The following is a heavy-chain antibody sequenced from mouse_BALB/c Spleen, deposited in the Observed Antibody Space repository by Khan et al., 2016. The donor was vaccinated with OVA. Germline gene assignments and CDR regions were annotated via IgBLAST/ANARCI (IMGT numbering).Heavy chain of an antibody. CDR1: GYSITSGYA. D-gene: IGHD1-1*01. V-gene: IGHV3-2*02. J-gene: IGHJ2*01. CDR2: ISYSGVT. CDR3: ARGNYYGYYFDD. Sequence: QLEESGPGLVKPSQSLSLTCTVTGYSITSGYAWNWIRQFPGNKLEWMGYISYSGVTSYTPSLKSRISITRDTSKNQFFLQLNSVTTEDTATYYCARGNYYGYYFDDWGQGTTLTVSS.